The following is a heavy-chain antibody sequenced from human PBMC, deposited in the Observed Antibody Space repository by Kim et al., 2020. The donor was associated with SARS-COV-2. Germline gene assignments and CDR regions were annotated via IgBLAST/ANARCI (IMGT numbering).Heavy chain of an antibody. CDR2: ISYDGSNK. CDR3: ARVGYCSSTSCYMRDAFDI. Sequence: GGSLRLSCAASGFTFSSYAMHWVRQAPGKGLEWVAVISYDGSNKYYADSVKGRFTISRDNSKNTLYLQMNSLRAEDTAVYYCARVGYCSSTSCYMRDAFDIWGQGTMVTVSS. J-gene: IGHJ3*02. V-gene: IGHV3-30-3*01. D-gene: IGHD2-2*02. CDR1: GFTFSSYA.